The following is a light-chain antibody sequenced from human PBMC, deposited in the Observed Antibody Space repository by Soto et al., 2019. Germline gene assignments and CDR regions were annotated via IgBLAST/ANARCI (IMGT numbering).Light chain of an antibody. CDR1: SSNIGAGYD. CDR3: QSYDNSLSGPV. CDR2: GNN. J-gene: IGLJ2*01. Sequence: QSVLTQLPSVSGAPGQRVTISCTGSSSNIGAGYDVNWYQQLPGTAPKLLIYGNNNRPSGVPDRFSGSKSGTSASLAITGLQAEDEADYYCQSYDNSLSGPVFGGGTKLTVL. V-gene: IGLV1-40*01.